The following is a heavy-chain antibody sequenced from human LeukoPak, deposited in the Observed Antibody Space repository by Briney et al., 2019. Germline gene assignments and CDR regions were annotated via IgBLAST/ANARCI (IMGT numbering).Heavy chain of an antibody. D-gene: IGHD1-26*01. CDR1: GGSISSYY. CDR2: LYYSGST. V-gene: IGHV4-59*08. Sequence: PSETLSLTCTVSGGSISSYYWSWLRQPPGKGLEWIGDLYYSGSTNYNPSLKSRVTISVDTSKNQFSLRLSSVTAADTAVYYSARLASGSYGPLTPFDYWGQGTLVTVSS. CDR3: ARLASGSYGPLTPFDY. J-gene: IGHJ4*02.